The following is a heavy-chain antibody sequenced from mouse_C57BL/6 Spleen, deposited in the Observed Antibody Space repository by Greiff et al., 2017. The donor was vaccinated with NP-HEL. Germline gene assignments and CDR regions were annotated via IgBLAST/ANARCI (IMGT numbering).Heavy chain of an antibody. CDR1: GYTFTDYY. J-gene: IGHJ4*01. CDR3: ARWGWVRREDYAMDY. Sequence: EVQLQQSGPELVKPGASVKISCKASGYTFTDYYMNWVKQSHGKSLEWIGDINPNNGGTSYNQKFKGKATLTVDKSSSTAYMELRSLTSEDSAVYYCARWGWVRREDYAMDYWGQGTSVTVSS. CDR2: INPNNGGT. V-gene: IGHV1-26*01. D-gene: IGHD2-3*01.